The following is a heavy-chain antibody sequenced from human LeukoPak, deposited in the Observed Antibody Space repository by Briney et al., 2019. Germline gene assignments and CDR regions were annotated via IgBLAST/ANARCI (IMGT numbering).Heavy chain of an antibody. CDR1: GGTFSSYA. Sequence: GASVKVSCKASGGTFSSYAISWVRQAPGQGLEWMGGIIPIFGTANYAQKLQGRVTMTTDTSTSTAYMELRSLRSDDTAVYYCARVSGSYWWFDSWGQGTLVTVSS. V-gene: IGHV1-69*05. CDR2: IIPIFGTA. D-gene: IGHD1-26*01. CDR3: ARVSGSYWWFDS. J-gene: IGHJ5*01.